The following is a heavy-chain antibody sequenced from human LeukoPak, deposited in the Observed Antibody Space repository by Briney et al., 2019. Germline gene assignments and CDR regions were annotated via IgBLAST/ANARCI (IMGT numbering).Heavy chain of an antibody. D-gene: IGHD1-26*01. V-gene: IGHV4-59*11. CDR2: IYFSGST. J-gene: IGHJ4*02. CDR1: GDSISSHY. Sequence: PSETLSLTCTVSGDSISSHYWSWFRQPPGKGLEWIGYIYFSGSTNYNPSLKSRVTISLDTSKNQFSLKLSSVTAADTAVYYCASYSGNYRAFEYWGQGTLVTVSS. CDR3: ASYSGNYRAFEY.